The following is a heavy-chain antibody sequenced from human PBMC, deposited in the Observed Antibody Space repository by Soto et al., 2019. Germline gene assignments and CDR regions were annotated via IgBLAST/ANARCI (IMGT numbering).Heavy chain of an antibody. J-gene: IGHJ6*02. Sequence: QVQLVQSGAEVKKPGASVKVSCKASGYTFTSYGISWVRQAPGQGLEWMVWISAYNGNTNYAQKLQGRVTMTTDTSTSTAYMELRSLRSDDTAVYYCARGSAYYYDSSGYYPSGMDVWGQGTTVTVSS. D-gene: IGHD3-22*01. CDR2: ISAYNGNT. CDR3: ARGSAYYYDSSGYYPSGMDV. V-gene: IGHV1-18*04. CDR1: GYTFTSYG.